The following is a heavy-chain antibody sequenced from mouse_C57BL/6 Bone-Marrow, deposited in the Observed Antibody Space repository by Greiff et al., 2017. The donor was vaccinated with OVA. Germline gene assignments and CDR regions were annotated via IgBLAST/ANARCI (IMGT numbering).Heavy chain of an antibody. CDR2: IYPGDGDT. V-gene: IGHV1-5*01. D-gene: IGHD1-1*01. J-gene: IGHJ3*01. CDR1: GYTFNSYW. CDR3: AIPNCSGSSSWFAY. Sequence: EVQLQQSGTVLVRPGASVKMSCTTSGYTFNSYWMHWVNQRPGQGLEWIGAIYPGDGDTSYNQKFKGKAKLTAVTSASTAYLQLSSLTTEDSAVYDCAIPNCSGSSSWFAYWGQGTLVTVSA.